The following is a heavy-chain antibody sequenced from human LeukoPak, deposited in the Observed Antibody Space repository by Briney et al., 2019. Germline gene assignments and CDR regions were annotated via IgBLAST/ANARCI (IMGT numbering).Heavy chain of an antibody. CDR3: ARDPTGAY. Sequence: PSETLSLTCTVSGGSISNYYWNWIRQPPGKGLEWIGCIAYSGTTYYNPSLQSRVTMSVHTSKNQISLNLSSVTAADTAVYYCARDPTGAYWGQGTLVTVSS. D-gene: IGHD4-17*01. CDR1: GGSISNYY. J-gene: IGHJ4*02. V-gene: IGHV4-59*01. CDR2: IAYSGTT.